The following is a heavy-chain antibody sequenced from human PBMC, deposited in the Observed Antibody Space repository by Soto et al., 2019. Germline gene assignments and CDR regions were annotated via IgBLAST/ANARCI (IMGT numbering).Heavy chain of an antibody. Sequence: QVQLVQSGAEVKKPGSSVKVSCKASGGTFSSYAISWVRQAPGQGLEWMGGIIPIFGTANYAQKFQGRVTITADESTSTAYMELSSLRSEDTAVYYCARDCKYENYYYYGMDVWGQGTTVTVSS. V-gene: IGHV1-69*01. CDR1: GGTFSSYA. CDR2: IIPIFGTA. CDR3: ARDCKYENYYYYGMDV. J-gene: IGHJ6*02. D-gene: IGHD2-15*01.